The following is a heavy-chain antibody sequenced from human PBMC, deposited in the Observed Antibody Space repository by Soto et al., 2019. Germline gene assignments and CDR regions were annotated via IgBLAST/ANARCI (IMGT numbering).Heavy chain of an antibody. CDR3: AKSSPMEMDV. CDR2: ISYDGSNK. CDR1: GFTFSSYG. V-gene: IGHV3-30*18. J-gene: IGHJ6*02. D-gene: IGHD3-3*01. Sequence: QVQLVESGGGVVQPGRSLRLSCAASGFTFSSYGMHWVRQAPGKGLEWVAVISYDGSNKYYADSVKGRFTISRDNSKNTLYLQMNSRRAEDTAVYYCAKSSPMEMDVWGQGTTVTGSS.